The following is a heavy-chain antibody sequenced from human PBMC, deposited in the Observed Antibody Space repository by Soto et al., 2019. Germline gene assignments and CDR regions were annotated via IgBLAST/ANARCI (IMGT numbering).Heavy chain of an antibody. Sequence: QVQLVQSGAEVRKPGSSVKVSCKASGGTFSNHAISWVRQAPGQGPEWMGGIIPISGTTNYAQKFLGRVTITADETMTTAYMEMSSLRSEDKAVYYWARGPDRSGFYLFDYWGQGTLVTVSS. V-gene: IGHV1-69*01. CDR1: GGTFSNHA. CDR3: ARGPDRSGFYLFDY. J-gene: IGHJ4*02. CDR2: IIPISGTT. D-gene: IGHD3-22*01.